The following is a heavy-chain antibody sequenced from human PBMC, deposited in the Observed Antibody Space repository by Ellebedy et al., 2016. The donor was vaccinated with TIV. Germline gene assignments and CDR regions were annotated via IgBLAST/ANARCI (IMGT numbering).Heavy chain of an antibody. CDR2: ISSSSSYI. CDR3: ATWITKPNY. CDR1: GFTVSSNE. V-gene: IGHV3-21*01. D-gene: IGHD2-2*03. J-gene: IGHJ4*02. Sequence: GESLKISXAASGFTVSSNEMSWVRQAPGKGLEWVSSISSSSSYIYYADSVKGRFTISRDNAKNSLYLQMNSLRAEDTAVYYCATWITKPNYWGQGTLVTVSS.